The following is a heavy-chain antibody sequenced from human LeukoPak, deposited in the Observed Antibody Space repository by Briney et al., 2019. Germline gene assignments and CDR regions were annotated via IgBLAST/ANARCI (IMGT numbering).Heavy chain of an antibody. J-gene: IGHJ4*02. D-gene: IGHD1-26*01. CDR2: ITASGTAM. Sequence: GGSLRLSCSASGFTFSSYSMNWVRQAPGKGLEWVSHITASGTAMFYADSVKGRFTISRDNAKNSLYLQMNSLRDEDAAVYYCASSGSYRFDYWGQGTLVTVSS. CDR1: GFTFSSYS. V-gene: IGHV3-48*02. CDR3: ASSGSYRFDY.